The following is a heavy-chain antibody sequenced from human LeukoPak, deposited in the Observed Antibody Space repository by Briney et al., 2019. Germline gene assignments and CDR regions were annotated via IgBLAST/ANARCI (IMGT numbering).Heavy chain of an antibody. V-gene: IGHV3-20*04. CDR1: GFTFDDYG. D-gene: IGHD3-22*01. J-gene: IGHJ4*02. Sequence: GWSLRLSCAASGFTFDDYGMSWVRQVPGKGLEWVSGINWNGGSTGYADSVKGRFTISRDNAKNSLYLQMNSLRAEDTALYYCARGASYYYDSSGYQSFDYWGQGTLVTVSS. CDR2: INWNGGST. CDR3: ARGASYYYDSSGYQSFDY.